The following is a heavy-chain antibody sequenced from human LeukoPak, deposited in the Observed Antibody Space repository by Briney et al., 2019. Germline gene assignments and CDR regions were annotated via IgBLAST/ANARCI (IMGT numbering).Heavy chain of an antibody. Sequence: GESLKISCKGSGYSFTSYWIGWVRQMPGKGLEWMGIIYPGDSDTRYSPSFQGQVTISADKSITTVYLQWSSLKASDTAMYYCARASMTTVTAFDYWGQGTLVTVSS. CDR3: ARASMTTVTAFDY. D-gene: IGHD4-17*01. CDR1: GYSFTSYW. J-gene: IGHJ4*02. CDR2: IYPGDSDT. V-gene: IGHV5-51*01.